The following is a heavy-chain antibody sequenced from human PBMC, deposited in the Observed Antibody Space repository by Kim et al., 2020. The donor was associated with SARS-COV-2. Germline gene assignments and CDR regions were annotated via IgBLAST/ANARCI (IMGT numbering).Heavy chain of an antibody. CDR1: GYSFNFYE. V-gene: IGHV1-8*02. J-gene: IGHJ4*02. CDR2: MHPNSGNT. D-gene: IGHD3-9*01. CDR3: ARGRRLRHFDWYNDY. Sequence: ASVKVSCKASGYSFNFYEINWVRQAPGQGLEWVGWMHPNSGNTDYAQKFQGRVTMTRNTSITTAYLELSSLRSDDRAVYYCARGRRLRHFDWYNDYWGQGTLVTVSS.